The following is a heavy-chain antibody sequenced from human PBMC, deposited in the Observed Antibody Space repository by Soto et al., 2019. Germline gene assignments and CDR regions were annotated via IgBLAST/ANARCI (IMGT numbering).Heavy chain of an antibody. CDR1: GFTFSSYG. Sequence: RLGGSLRLSCAASGFTFSSYGMHWVRQAPGKGLEWVAVIWYDGSNKYYADSVKGRFTISRDNSKNTLYLQMNSLRAEDTAVYYCSRDLEPVGLVDYYGMDVWGQGTTVTVSS. J-gene: IGHJ6*02. CDR2: IWYDGSNK. D-gene: IGHD1-26*01. CDR3: SRDLEPVGLVDYYGMDV. V-gene: IGHV3-33*01.